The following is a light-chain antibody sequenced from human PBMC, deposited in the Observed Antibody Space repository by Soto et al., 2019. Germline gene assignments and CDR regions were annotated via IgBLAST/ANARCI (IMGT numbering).Light chain of an antibody. CDR3: MLLYGGGLV. V-gene: IGLV7-43*01. J-gene: IGLJ2*01. CDR2: STD. CDR1: TGAVTSGHH. Sequence: QAVVTQEPSLTVSPGGTVTLTCASSTGAVTSGHHPNWFQQKPGQTPRPLTYSTDNKHSWTPARFSGSLLGHKAALTLSGAQPEDEAEYYCMLLYGGGLVFGGGTKVTVL.